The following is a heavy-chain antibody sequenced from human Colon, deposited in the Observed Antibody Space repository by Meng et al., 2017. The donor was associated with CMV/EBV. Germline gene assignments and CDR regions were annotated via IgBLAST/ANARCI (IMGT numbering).Heavy chain of an antibody. CDR1: GFPFNSHS. CDR3: MRDLLPIRLIPAAQDY. J-gene: IGHJ4*02. Sequence: GGSLRLSCEGFGFPFNSHSMNWVRQAPGKGLEWISYISSSGKDEYYADSVKGRFTISRDNAKNSVSLQMNALKVEDTAVYYCMRDLLPIRLIPAAQDYWGQGTLVTVSS. CDR2: ISSSGKDE. V-gene: IGHV3-21*05. D-gene: IGHD2-2*01.